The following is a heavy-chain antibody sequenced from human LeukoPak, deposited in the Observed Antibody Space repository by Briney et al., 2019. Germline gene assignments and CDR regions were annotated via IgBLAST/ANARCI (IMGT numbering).Heavy chain of an antibody. D-gene: IGHD2-2*01. Sequence: ASVKVSCKASGYTFTGYYMHWVRQAPGQGLEWMGWINPNSGGTNYAQKFQGRVTMTRDTAISTAYMELSRLTSDDTALYFCARGRVGYCNSPTCPNWFDPWGQGTLLTVSS. V-gene: IGHV1-2*02. J-gene: IGHJ5*02. CDR3: ARGRVGYCNSPTCPNWFDP. CDR1: GYTFTGYY. CDR2: INPNSGGT.